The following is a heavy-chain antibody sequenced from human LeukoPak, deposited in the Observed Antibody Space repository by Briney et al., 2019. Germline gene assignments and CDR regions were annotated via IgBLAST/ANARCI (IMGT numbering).Heavy chain of an antibody. CDR3: ARSTVGSGSYYPPPGY. Sequence: GGSLRLSCAASGFTVSSNYMSWVRQAPGKGLEWVSVIYSGGSTYYADSVKGRFTISRDDAKDSLFLQMDSLRAEDTAVYYCARSTVGSGSYYPPPGYWGQGTLVTVSS. J-gene: IGHJ4*02. CDR2: IYSGGST. D-gene: IGHD3-10*01. V-gene: IGHV3-53*01. CDR1: GFTVSSNY.